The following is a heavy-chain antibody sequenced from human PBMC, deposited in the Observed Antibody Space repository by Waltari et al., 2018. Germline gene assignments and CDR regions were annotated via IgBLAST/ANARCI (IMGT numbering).Heavy chain of an antibody. CDR2: IYHSGNT. CDR1: GGSISSSNW. D-gene: IGHD2-21*02. Sequence: QVQLQESGPGLVKPSGTLSLTCAVSGGSISSSNWWSWVRQPPGKGLEWIGEIYHSGNTNYNPSLKSRVTISVDKSKNQFSLTLSSVTDADTAVYYCARDQFGGNSQFDYWGQGTLVTVSS. J-gene: IGHJ4*02. V-gene: IGHV4-4*02. CDR3: ARDQFGGNSQFDY.